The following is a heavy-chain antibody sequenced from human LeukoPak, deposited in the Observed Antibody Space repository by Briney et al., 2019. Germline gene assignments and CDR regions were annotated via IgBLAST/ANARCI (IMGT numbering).Heavy chain of an antibody. D-gene: IGHD1-26*01. Sequence: KSGGSLRLSCAASGFTFSDYYMSWIRQAPGKGLEWVSYISSSGSTIYYADSVKGRFTISRDNAKNSLYLQMNSLRAEDTAVYYCTREVSGSLYFDYWGQGTLVTVSS. V-gene: IGHV3-11*01. CDR3: TREVSGSLYFDY. J-gene: IGHJ4*02. CDR2: ISSSGSTI. CDR1: GFTFSDYY.